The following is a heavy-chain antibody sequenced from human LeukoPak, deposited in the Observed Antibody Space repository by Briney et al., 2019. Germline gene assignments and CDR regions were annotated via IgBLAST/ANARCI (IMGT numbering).Heavy chain of an antibody. CDR3: AREYCGGDCFT. CDR1: GFTFSSYS. Sequence: GGSLRLSCAASGFTFSSYSMSWVRQAPGKGLEWVSSISSSSSYIYYADSVKGRFTISRDNAKNPLYLQMNSLRAEDTAVYYCAREYCGGDCFTWGQGTLVTVSS. D-gene: IGHD2-21*02. J-gene: IGHJ5*02. CDR2: ISSSSSYI. V-gene: IGHV3-21*01.